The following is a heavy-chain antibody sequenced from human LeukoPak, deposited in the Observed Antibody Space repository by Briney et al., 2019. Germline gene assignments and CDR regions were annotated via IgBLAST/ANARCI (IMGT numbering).Heavy chain of an antibody. V-gene: IGHV3-23*01. CDR2: ISGGGGDT. CDR3: AKSHGGTPLLEY. J-gene: IGHJ4*02. Sequence: GGSLRLSCAASGFMFSTYAMSWVRQAPGKGLEWGSAISGGGGDTNYADSVKGRFTISRDNSKNTVFLQMNSLRAEDTAIYYCAKSHGGTPLLEYWGQGTLVTVSS. CDR1: GFMFSTYA. D-gene: IGHD4-23*01.